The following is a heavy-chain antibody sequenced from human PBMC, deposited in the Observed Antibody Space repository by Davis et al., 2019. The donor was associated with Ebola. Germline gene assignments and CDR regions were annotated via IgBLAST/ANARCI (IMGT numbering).Heavy chain of an antibody. D-gene: IGHD4-17*01. Sequence: PGGSLRLSCAASGITFRGSWMNWVRQAPGKGLEWVANMNQDGSKTFYVDSVKGRFTISRDNAKNSLYLQMNSLRAENTAVYYCARVETTVTPFYYYYYMDVWGKGTTVTVSS. V-gene: IGHV3-7*01. CDR2: MNQDGSKT. CDR1: GITFRGSW. J-gene: IGHJ6*03. CDR3: ARVETTVTPFYYYYYMDV.